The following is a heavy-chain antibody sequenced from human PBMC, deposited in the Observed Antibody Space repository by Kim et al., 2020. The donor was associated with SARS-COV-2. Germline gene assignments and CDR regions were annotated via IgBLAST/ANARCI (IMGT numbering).Heavy chain of an antibody. D-gene: IGHD2-2*01. V-gene: IGHV4-39*01. CDR1: GGSISSSSYY. J-gene: IGHJ4*02. Sequence: SETLSLTCTVSGGSISSSSYYWGWIRQPPGKGLEWIGSIYYSGSTYYNPSLKSRVTISVDTSKNQFSLKLSSVTAADTAVYYCARQPQLIVVVPADGVDWGQGTLVTVSS. CDR3: ARQPQLIVVVPADGVD. CDR2: IYYSGST.